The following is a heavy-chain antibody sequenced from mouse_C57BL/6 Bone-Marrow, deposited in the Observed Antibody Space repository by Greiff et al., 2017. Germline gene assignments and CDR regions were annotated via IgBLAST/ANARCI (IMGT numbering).Heavy chain of an antibody. CDR1: GYTFTDHT. J-gene: IGHJ4*01. CDR2: IYPRDGST. V-gene: IGHV1-78*01. Sequence: LQESDAELVKPGASVKISCKVSGYTFTDHTIHWMKQRPEPGLEWIGYIYPRDGSTKYNEKFKGKATLTADKSSSTAYMQLNSLTSEDSAVYFCARGAITTGGYYYAMDYWGQGTSVTVSS. CDR3: ARGAITTGGYYYAMDY. D-gene: IGHD2-4*01.